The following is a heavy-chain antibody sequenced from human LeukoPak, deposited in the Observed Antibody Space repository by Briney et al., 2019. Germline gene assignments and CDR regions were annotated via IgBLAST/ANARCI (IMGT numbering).Heavy chain of an antibody. V-gene: IGHV1-18*01. CDR3: ARDVDYYDSSGYYRD. CDR2: ISAYNGNT. CDR1: GYTFTSYS. J-gene: IGHJ4*02. D-gene: IGHD3-22*01. Sequence: ASVKVSCKASGYTFTSYSISWVRQAPGQGLEWMGWISAYNGNTNYAQKLQGRVTMTTDTSTSTAYMELRSLRSDDTAVYYCARDVDYYDSSGYYRDWGQGTLVTVSS.